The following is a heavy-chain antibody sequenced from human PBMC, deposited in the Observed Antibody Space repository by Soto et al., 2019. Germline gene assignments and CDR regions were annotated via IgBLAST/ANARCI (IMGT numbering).Heavy chain of an antibody. CDR3: AIRKVLPAAMFRASPYYMDV. CDR1: GYSFTSYW. Sequence: GESLKISCKGSGYSFTSYWIGWVRQMPGKGLEWMGIIYPGDSDTRYSPSFQGQVTISADKSISTAYLQWSSLKASDTAMYYCAIRKVLPAAMFRASPYYMDVWGKGTTVTVS. CDR2: IYPGDSDT. V-gene: IGHV5-51*01. J-gene: IGHJ6*03. D-gene: IGHD2-2*01.